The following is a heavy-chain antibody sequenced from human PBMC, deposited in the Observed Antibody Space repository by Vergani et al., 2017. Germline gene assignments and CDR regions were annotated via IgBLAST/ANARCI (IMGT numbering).Heavy chain of an antibody. CDR1: GFTSSDYG. J-gene: IGHJ1*01. D-gene: IGHD1-1*01. Sequence: QVHLVESGGGVVQPGRSLRLSCVVSGFTSSDYGMHWVRQAPGKGLEWVAVIAYDGTQKSYADSVKGRFTISRDNSKITLYLLMNRLRTEDTAVYYCATKSCGTPGCQIGYFREWGQGTLVTVSS. V-gene: IGHV3-30*03. CDR3: ATKSCGTPGCQIGYFRE. CDR2: IAYDGTQK.